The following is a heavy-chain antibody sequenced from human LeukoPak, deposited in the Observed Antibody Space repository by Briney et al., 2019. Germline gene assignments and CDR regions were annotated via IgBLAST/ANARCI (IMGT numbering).Heavy chain of an antibody. CDR3: ASSGATTMTTWGGSWFDP. CDR2: VYYSGTT. J-gene: IGHJ5*02. Sequence: SQTLSLTCSLSADSISLSFYYWGWIRQPPGKALEWIGSVYYSGTTSYNPSLKSRVTISVDMSKNHFSLRLRSVTAADSGVYFCASSGATTMTTWGGSWFDPWGQGILVTVSS. V-gene: IGHV4-39*07. D-gene: IGHD4-17*01. CDR1: ADSISLSFYY.